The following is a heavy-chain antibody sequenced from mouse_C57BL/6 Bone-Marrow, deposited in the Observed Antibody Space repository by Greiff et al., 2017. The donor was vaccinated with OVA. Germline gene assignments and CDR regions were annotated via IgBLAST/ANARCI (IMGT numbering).Heavy chain of an antibody. CDR2: ISSGGSYT. CDR1: GFTFSSYG. Sequence: EVQLVESGGDLVKPGGSLKLSCAASGFTFSSYGMSWVRQTPDKRLEWVATISSGGSYTYYPDSVKGRFTISRDNAKNTLYLQMSSLKSEDTAMYYCARQDYWGQGTSVTVSS. V-gene: IGHV5-6*01. J-gene: IGHJ4*01. CDR3: ARQDY.